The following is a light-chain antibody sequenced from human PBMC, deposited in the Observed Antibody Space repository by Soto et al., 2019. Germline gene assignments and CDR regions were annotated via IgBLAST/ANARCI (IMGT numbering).Light chain of an antibody. CDR1: RSGVYKSNNKNH. Sequence: DIFMSQSPASLAVSVGGRATVNCKWGRSGVYKSNNKNHLAWYQQKPGQPPQLIIYWASTRESGVPERFSGSGSGTDFTLTISSLEAEDVAFYWCQQYFDVPFTFGGGAKVDIK. CDR3: QQYFDVPFT. J-gene: IGKJ4*01. CDR2: WAS. V-gene: IGKV4-1*01.